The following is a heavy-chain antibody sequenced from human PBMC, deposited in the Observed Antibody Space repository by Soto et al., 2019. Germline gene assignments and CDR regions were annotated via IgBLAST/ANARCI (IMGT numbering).Heavy chain of an antibody. CDR1: GYPVTAYY. V-gene: IGHV1-2*02. Sequence: QLHLVQSGAVVKKPGASVTVSCSASGYPVTAYYMHWVRQAPGRGLEWMGGISPATGAEKYTQTFQGRVTMTRDTSTSTGFMELGGLTSEDTAAFYCARGGGVGVAGSAAFEMWGQGTLVTVSS. D-gene: IGHD3-3*01. J-gene: IGHJ3*02. CDR2: ISPATGAE. CDR3: ARGGGVGVAGSAAFEM.